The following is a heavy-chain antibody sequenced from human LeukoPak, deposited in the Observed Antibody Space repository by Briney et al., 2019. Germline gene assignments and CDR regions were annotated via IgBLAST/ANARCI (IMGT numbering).Heavy chain of an antibody. J-gene: IGHJ6*03. CDR2: IYHSGST. D-gene: IGHD3-22*01. Sequence: PSETLSLTCTVSGYSISSGYYWGWIRQPPGKGLEWIGSIYHSGSTYYNPSLKSRVTISVDTSKNQFSLKLSSVTAADTAVYYCARETFGYYDSSGYYSFGGAYYYYMDVWGKGTTVTISS. CDR1: GYSISSGYY. CDR3: ARETFGYYDSSGYYSFGGAYYYYMDV. V-gene: IGHV4-38-2*02.